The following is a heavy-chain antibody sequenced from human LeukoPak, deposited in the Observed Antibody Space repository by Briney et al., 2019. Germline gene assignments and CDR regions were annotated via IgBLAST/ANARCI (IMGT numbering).Heavy chain of an antibody. J-gene: IGHJ4*02. Sequence: GGSLRLSCAASGFTFSTSWMSWVRQAPGKGLEWVANIQQDGSAKYYVDSVKGRFTVSRDNAKNSLYLQMNSLRAEDTAVYYCARFSLYDNSGYYSWLFDFWGQGTLVTVSS. D-gene: IGHD3-22*01. CDR1: GFTFSTSW. V-gene: IGHV3-7*01. CDR2: IQQDGSAK. CDR3: ARFSLYDNSGYYSWLFDF.